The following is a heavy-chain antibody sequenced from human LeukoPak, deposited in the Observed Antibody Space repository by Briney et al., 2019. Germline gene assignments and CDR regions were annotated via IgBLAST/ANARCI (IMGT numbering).Heavy chain of an antibody. CDR1: GYTFTYYG. V-gene: IGHV1-18*01. D-gene: IGHD4-17*01. J-gene: IGHJ1*01. Sequence: ASVKVSCKASGYTFTYYGISWVRQAPGQGPEWMGWISAYNGKTNYAQKVQGRVTMTTDTSTSTAYMELRSLRSDDTAVYYCARDDYGDYVSYFLHWGQGTLVIVSS. CDR2: ISAYNGKT. CDR3: ARDDYGDYVSYFLH.